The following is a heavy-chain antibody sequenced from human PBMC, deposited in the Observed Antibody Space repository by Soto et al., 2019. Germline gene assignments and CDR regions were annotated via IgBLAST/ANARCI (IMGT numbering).Heavy chain of an antibody. Sequence: GGSLRLSCAASGFTFSSYAMSWVRQAPGKGLEWVSAISGSGCSTYYADSVKGRFTISRDNSKNTLYLQMNSLRAEDTAVYYCAKDSYAYSSGWFDYWGQGTLVTVS. J-gene: IGHJ4*02. CDR2: ISGSGCST. CDR1: GFTFSSYA. D-gene: IGHD6-19*01. V-gene: IGHV3-23*01. CDR3: AKDSYAYSSGWFDY.